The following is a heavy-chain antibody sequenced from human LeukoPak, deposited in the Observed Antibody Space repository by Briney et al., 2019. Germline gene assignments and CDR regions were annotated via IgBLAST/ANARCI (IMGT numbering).Heavy chain of an antibody. Sequence: SETLSLTSTVSGGSISSSDYYWGWIRQPPGKGLAWIGSIYCGGSTYYNPSLKSRVTISVDASKNQFSLKLTSVTAADTAVYYCARLYDYSNEYWGQGTLVTVSS. CDR1: GGSISSSDYY. J-gene: IGHJ4*02. CDR3: ARLYDYSNEY. CDR2: IYCGGST. V-gene: IGHV4-39*01. D-gene: IGHD6-13*01.